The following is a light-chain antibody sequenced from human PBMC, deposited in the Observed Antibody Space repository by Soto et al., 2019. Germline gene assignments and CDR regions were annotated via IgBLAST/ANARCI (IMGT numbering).Light chain of an antibody. CDR1: QSLSSW. J-gene: IGKJ4*01. CDR2: KAS. V-gene: IGKV1-5*03. CDR3: QQYNSYPLT. Sequence: DIQVTQSPSTLSASVGDRVTITCRASQSLSSWLAWYQQKPGKAPKILIYKASSLESGVTSRFSGSGSGTEFTLTISSPQPDDFASYYCQQYNSYPLTFGGGTKVEIK.